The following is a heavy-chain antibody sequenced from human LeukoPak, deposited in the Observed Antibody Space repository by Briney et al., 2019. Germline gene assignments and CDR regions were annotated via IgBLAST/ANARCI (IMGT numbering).Heavy chain of an antibody. D-gene: IGHD1-26*01. CDR1: GFMFSDYY. V-gene: IGHV3-11*01. J-gene: IGHJ4*02. CDR3: ARSFSGSYFDY. Sequence: GGSLRLSCAASGFMFSDYYMSRIRQAPGKGLEWVSYISLSGNTIHYADSVKGRFTISRDNAKNSLYLQMNSLRAEDTAVYYCARSFSGSYFDYWGQGTLVTVSS. CDR2: ISLSGNTI.